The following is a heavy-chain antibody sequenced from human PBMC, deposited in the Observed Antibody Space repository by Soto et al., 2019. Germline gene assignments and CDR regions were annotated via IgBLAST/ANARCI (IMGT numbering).Heavy chain of an antibody. CDR3: ARDRTDSGYYTNWLDP. D-gene: IGHD3-22*01. CDR2: IIPIFGTT. J-gene: IGHJ5*02. CDR1: GGRFGSGA. Sequence: SVKLSCKASGGRFGSGAITWVRQAPGQGLEWVGRIIPIFGTTNYAQNLQGRVTISADKSTLTSYMELHSLTSDDTALYYCARDRTDSGYYTNWLDPWGQGTQVTAPQ. V-gene: IGHV1-69*06.